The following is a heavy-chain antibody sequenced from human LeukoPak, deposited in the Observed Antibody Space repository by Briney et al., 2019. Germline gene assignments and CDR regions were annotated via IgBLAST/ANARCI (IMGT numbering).Heavy chain of an antibody. CDR1: GFTISSYW. D-gene: IGHD1-26*01. Sequence: GGSLRLSCVASGFTISSYWMHWVRQAPGKGLVWVSRINGDGSSTSYADSVKGRFTMSRDNAKNTLYLQMNSLRAEDTAVYYCGGSRWENWFDPWGQGTLVTVSS. V-gene: IGHV3-74*01. CDR3: GGSRWENWFDP. CDR2: INGDGSST. J-gene: IGHJ5*02.